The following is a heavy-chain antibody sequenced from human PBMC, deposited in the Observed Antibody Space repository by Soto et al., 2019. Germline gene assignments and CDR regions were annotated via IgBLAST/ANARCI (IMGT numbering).Heavy chain of an antibody. D-gene: IGHD6-19*01. Sequence: GSLRLSCAASGFAFSSDAMHWVRQAPGKGLEWVAVISYDGSNIYYAESVKGRFTISRDNSKNTLYVQMNNLRGEDTAVYYCARDTRYSSGYYDYWGQGTLVTVSS. CDR2: ISYDGSNI. V-gene: IGHV3-30*03. CDR1: GFAFSSDA. J-gene: IGHJ4*02. CDR3: ARDTRYSSGYYDY.